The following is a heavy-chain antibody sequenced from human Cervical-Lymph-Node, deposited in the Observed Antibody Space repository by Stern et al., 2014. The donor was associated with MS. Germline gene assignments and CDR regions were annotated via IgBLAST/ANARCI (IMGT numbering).Heavy chain of an antibody. CDR3: ATSSQWGSHQPFDY. V-gene: IGHV1-46*01. Sequence: QVQLVESGAEVKKPGASVRVSCKASGYIFTRYYLHWVRQAPGQRPEWMGTINPSDESTSDSENFQDRVTMTADTSTTTVYLELSSLRPQDTAVYFCATSSQWGSHQPFDYWGQGSLVTVSS. CDR2: INPSDEST. J-gene: IGHJ4*02. D-gene: IGHD1-26*01. CDR1: GYIFTRYY.